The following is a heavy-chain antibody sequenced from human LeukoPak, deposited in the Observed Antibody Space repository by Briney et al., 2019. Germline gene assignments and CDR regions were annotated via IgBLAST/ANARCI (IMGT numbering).Heavy chain of an antibody. CDR3: ARGSHQFAAALDY. D-gene: IGHD2-2*01. J-gene: IGHJ4*02. V-gene: IGHV3-33*01. Sequence: GGSLSLSCAASGFTLRRYGMHWVRQAPGKGLEWVAVIWYDVSERYYAGSVEGRFTVPRDNSKYPMYLQIDSLRADDTAVYYCARGSHQFAAALDYWGQGTLVSVSS. CDR2: IWYDVSER. CDR1: GFTLRRYG.